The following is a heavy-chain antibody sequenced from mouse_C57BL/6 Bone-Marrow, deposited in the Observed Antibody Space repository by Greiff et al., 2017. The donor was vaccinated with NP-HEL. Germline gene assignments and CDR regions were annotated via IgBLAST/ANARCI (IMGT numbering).Heavy chain of an antibody. CDR3: ARRGYYGSSYYFDY. V-gene: IGHV5-15*01. D-gene: IGHD1-1*01. Sequence: EVQRVESGGGLVQPGGSLKLSCAASGFTFSDYGMAWVRPAPRKGPEWVAFISNLAYSIYYADTVTGRFTISRENAKNTLYLEMSSLRSEDTAMYYCARRGYYGSSYYFDYWGQGTTLTVSS. J-gene: IGHJ2*01. CDR2: ISNLAYSI. CDR1: GFTFSDYG.